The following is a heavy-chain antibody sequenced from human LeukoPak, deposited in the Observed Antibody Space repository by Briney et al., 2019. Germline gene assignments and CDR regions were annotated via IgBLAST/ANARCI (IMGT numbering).Heavy chain of an antibody. D-gene: IGHD2-15*01. CDR1: GYTFTGYY. CDR2: INPSGGST. V-gene: IGHV1-46*01. Sequence: ASVKVSFKASGYTFTGYYMHWVRQAPGQGLEWMGIINPSGGSTSYAQKFQGRVTMTRDTSTSTVYMELSSLRSEDTAVYYCARGGKYGCSGGSCYADSWGQGTLVTVSS. J-gene: IGHJ5*01. CDR3: ARGGKYGCSGGSCYADS.